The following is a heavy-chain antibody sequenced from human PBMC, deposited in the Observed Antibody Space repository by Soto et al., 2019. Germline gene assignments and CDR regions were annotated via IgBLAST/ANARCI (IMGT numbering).Heavy chain of an antibody. D-gene: IGHD3-10*01. J-gene: IGHJ4*02. CDR1: GFTFSSYG. Sequence: QVQLVESGGGVVQPGRSLRLSCAASGFTFSSYGMHWVRQAPGKGLEWVAVIIYDGSTKYYADSVKGRFTISRDNSKSTLNLQMSSLRAEDTAVYYCAKDRMGAGVRGYFDYWGQGTLVTVSS. CDR3: AKDRMGAGVRGYFDY. CDR2: IIYDGSTK. V-gene: IGHV3-30*18.